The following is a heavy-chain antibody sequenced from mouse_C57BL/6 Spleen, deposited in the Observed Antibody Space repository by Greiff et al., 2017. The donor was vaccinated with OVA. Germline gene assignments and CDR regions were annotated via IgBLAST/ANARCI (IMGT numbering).Heavy chain of an antibody. Sequence: QVQLQQPGAELVKPGASVKLSCKASGYTFTSYWMHLVQQRPGQGLEWIGMIPPNSGSTNYNEKFKSKATLTVDKSSSTAYMQLSSLTSEDSAVYYCVRKKVQTGTDWYFDVWGTGTTVTVSS. CDR1: GYTFTSYW. J-gene: IGHJ1*03. D-gene: IGHD4-1*01. CDR3: VRKKVQTGTDWYFDV. CDR2: IPPNSGST. V-gene: IGHV1-64*01.